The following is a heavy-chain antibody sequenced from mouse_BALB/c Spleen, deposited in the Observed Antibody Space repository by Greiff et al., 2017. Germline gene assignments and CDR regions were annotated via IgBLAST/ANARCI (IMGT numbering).Heavy chain of an antibody. J-gene: IGHJ4*01. CDR1: GDSITSGY. Sequence: EVKLQESGPSLVKPSQTLSLTCSVTGDSITSGYWNWIRKFPGNKLEYMGYISYSGSTYYNPSLKSRISITRDTSKNQYYLQLNSVTTEDTATYYCAREGGRLWYPYAMDYWGQGTSVTVSS. V-gene: IGHV3-8*02. CDR2: ISYSGST. CDR3: AREGGRLWYPYAMDY. D-gene: IGHD2-1*01.